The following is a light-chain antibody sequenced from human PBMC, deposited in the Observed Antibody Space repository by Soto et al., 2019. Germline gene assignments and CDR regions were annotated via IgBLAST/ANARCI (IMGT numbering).Light chain of an antibody. J-gene: IGKJ1*01. CDR1: QSFRSSS. Sequence: ETVLMQSPGTLSLSPGERATLSCKASQSFRSSSLAWYQQKPGQVPRLLIYDTFSRATGIPDRFSGSGSGTDFTLTISSLQSEDFAVYYCQQYNNWPPETFGQGTK. CDR2: DTF. CDR3: QQYNNWPPET. V-gene: IGKV3-20*01.